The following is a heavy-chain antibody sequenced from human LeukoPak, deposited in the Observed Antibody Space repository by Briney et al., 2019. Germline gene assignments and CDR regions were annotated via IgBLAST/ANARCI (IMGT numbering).Heavy chain of an antibody. Sequence: GGSLRLSCAASGFTFSSYSLHWVRQAPGKGLEWVAVISFDGSIQKYADSVRGRFTISRDNSKNTLYLQMNSLRGEDTAAYYCARELTIFGTVIQRYDAFDIWGHGTMVTVSS. CDR1: GFTFSSYS. D-gene: IGHD3-3*01. CDR3: ARELTIFGTVIQRYDAFDI. CDR2: ISFDGSIQ. J-gene: IGHJ3*02. V-gene: IGHV3-30-3*01.